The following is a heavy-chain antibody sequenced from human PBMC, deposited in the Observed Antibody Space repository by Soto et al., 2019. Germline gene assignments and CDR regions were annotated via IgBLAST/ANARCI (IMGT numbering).Heavy chain of an antibody. CDR2: ISAYNGNT. J-gene: IGHJ6*02. D-gene: IGHD2-15*01. CDR3: ARDQKVVAATPPGGMDV. CDR1: GYTFTSYG. Sequence: ASVKVSCKASGYTFTSYGMSWVRQAPGQGLEWMGWISAYNGNTNYAQKLQGRVTMTTDTSTSTAYMELRSLRSGETAVYYCARDQKVVAATPPGGMDVWGQGTTVTVYS. V-gene: IGHV1-18*01.